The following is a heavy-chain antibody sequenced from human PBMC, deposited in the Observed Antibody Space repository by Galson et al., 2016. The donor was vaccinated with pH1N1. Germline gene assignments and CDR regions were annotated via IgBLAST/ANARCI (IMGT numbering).Heavy chain of an antibody. CDR3: IRDLGRLRDF. D-gene: IGHD7-27*01. Sequence: SVKVSCKASGYIFTRDYFHWVRQAPGQGLEWMGVIDPSNGGTTFAQKFKGLVTMTRDSSTSTVYMELSGLKSDDTAVYYCIRDLGRLRDFWGQGTLVTVSS. CDR2: IDPSNGGT. J-gene: IGHJ4*02. V-gene: IGHV1-46*03. CDR1: GYIFTRDY.